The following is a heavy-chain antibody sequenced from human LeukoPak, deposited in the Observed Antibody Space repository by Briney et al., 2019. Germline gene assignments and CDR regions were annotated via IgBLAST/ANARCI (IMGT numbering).Heavy chain of an antibody. CDR2: ISRTSSDI. J-gene: IGHJ4*02. V-gene: IGHV3-11*06. CDR3: ARRAGYCSDGICYSGNYFDY. Sequence: GGSLRLSCAASGFSFSERYMTWVRQAPGKGLEWLSYISRTSSDINYADSVEGRFTISRDNAENSPYLQMDSLRVEDTAVYFCARRAGYCSDGICYSGNYFDYWGQGTLVTVSS. D-gene: IGHD2-15*01. CDR1: GFSFSERY.